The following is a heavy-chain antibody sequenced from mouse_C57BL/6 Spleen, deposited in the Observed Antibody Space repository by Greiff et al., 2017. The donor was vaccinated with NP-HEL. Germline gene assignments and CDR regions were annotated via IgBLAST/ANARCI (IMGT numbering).Heavy chain of an antibody. CDR2: IDPSDSYT. D-gene: IGHD1-1*01. V-gene: IGHV1-59*01. J-gene: IGHJ2*01. CDR1: GYTFTSYW. CDR3: ASLLLREDY. Sequence: QVQLQQPGAELVRPGTSVKLSCKASGYTFTSYWMHWVKQRPGQGLEWIGVIDPSDSYTNYNQKFKGKATLTVDTSSSTAYMQLSSLTSEDSAVYYCASLLLREDYWGQGTTLTVSS.